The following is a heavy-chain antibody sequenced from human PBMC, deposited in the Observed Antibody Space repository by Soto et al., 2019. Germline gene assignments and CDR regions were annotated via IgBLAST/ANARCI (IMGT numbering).Heavy chain of an antibody. Sequence: SETLSLTCAASCGSISGSYYYWGWLRQSPGRGPEWIGSVFYTGFTSYNPSLESRVSVSVDTSKNQFSLKVSAVTAADTAVYYCASSQKGYNWNYFDHWGQGALVTVSS. CDR3: ASSQKGYNWNYFDH. J-gene: IGHJ4*02. V-gene: IGHV4-39*01. CDR2: VFYTGFT. CDR1: CGSISGSYYY. D-gene: IGHD1-20*01.